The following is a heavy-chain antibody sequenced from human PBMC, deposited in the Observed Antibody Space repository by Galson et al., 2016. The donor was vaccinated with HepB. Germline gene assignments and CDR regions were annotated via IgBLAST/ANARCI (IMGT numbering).Heavy chain of an antibody. D-gene: IGHD6-19*01. CDR3: ARHGHSGWYGWFAP. V-gene: IGHV4-39*01. J-gene: IGHJ5*02. CDR2: NYYVGNT. CDR1: GGSISSSSYY. Sequence: SETLSLTCTVSGGSISSSSYYWGWFRQPPGKRLEWIGSNYYVGNTFYNPSLKARVSISVDTSKNQFSLQLTSATVADTAVYYCARHGHSGWYGWFAPWGHGTLVTVST.